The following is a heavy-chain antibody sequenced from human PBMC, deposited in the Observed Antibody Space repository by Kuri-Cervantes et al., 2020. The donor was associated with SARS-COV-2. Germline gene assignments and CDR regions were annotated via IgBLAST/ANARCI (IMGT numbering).Heavy chain of an antibody. CDR1: GGSISSYY. J-gene: IGHJ5*02. Sequence: ESLKISCTVSGGSISSYYWSWIRQPPGKGLEWIGYIYYSGSTNYNPSLKSRVTISVDTSKNQFSLKLSSVTAADTAVYYCARDRGGWINGWFDPWGPGNLVT. V-gene: IGHV4-59*01. CDR2: IYYSGST. D-gene: IGHD5-12*01. CDR3: ARDRGGWINGWFDP.